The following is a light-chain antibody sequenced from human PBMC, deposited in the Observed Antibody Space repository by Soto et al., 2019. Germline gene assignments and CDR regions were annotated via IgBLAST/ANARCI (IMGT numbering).Light chain of an antibody. J-gene: IGKJ4*01. CDR1: QSVTSY. CDR3: QQRSNWPLT. Sequence: EIVLTQSPGTLSLSSGERATLSCRASQSVTSYLAWYQQKPGQAPRLLIYDASNRATGIPARFSGSGSGTDFTLTISSLEPEDVALYYCQQRSNWPLTFGGGTKVDIK. CDR2: DAS. V-gene: IGKV3-11*01.